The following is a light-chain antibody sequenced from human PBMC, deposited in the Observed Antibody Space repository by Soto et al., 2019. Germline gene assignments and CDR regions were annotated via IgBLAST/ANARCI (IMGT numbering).Light chain of an antibody. CDR1: QTISSNY. Sequence: ETVMTQSPGTLSLSPGERATLSCSASQTISSNYLAWYRQTPGQAPRLLIYGASNRATGIADRFSGSGSGTDFTLIISRLEPEDFALYYCQQYGSSPWTFGQGTQVEIK. J-gene: IGKJ1*01. CDR2: GAS. CDR3: QQYGSSPWT. V-gene: IGKV3-20*01.